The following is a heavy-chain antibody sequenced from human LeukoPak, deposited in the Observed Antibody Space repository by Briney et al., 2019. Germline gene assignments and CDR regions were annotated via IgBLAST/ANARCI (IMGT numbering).Heavy chain of an antibody. V-gene: IGHV4-59*08. CDR2: IYYNGDT. D-gene: IGHD3-22*01. CDR3: ARRGYYDNSGYNFFDH. Sequence: SETLSLTCTVSGASISRYYWSWIRQPPGKGLEWIGYIYYNGDTNYNPPLKSRVTISVDTSKNQFSLKLFSVTAADTAVYYCARRGYYDNSGYNFFDHWGQGILVTVSS. CDR1: GASISRYY. J-gene: IGHJ4*02.